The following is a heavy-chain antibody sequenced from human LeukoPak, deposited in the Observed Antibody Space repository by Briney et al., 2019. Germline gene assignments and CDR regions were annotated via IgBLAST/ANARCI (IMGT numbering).Heavy chain of an antibody. CDR1: GYTLSEVS. D-gene: IGHD1-1*01. CDR3: ATLDWKRGVGTLDY. J-gene: IGHJ4*02. V-gene: IGHV1-24*01. CDR2: FDPGDAET. Sequence: ASVKVSCKVSGYTLSEVSMHWVRQAPGKGLEWMGGFDPGDAETIFAQKFQGRVTMTEDTSTDTVYMELSSLRSEDTAVYYCATLDWKRGVGTLDYWGQGTLVTVSS.